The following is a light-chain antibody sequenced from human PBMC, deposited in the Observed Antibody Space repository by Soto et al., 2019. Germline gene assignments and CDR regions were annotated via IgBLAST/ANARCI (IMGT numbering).Light chain of an antibody. CDR2: EVS. V-gene: IGLV2-8*01. CDR3: SSYGGNNNLL. CDR1: SSDVGGYNY. J-gene: IGLJ2*01. Sequence: QSALTQPPSASGSPGQSVTISCTGTSSDVGGYNYVSWYQQHPGQAPKLLIYEVSKRPSGVPDRFSGSKSGNTASLTVSGLQAEDEADYYCSSYGGNNNLLFGGGTKVTVL.